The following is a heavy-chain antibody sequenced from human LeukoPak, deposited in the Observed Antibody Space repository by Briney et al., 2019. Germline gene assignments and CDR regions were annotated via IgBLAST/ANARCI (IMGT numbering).Heavy chain of an antibody. D-gene: IGHD3-10*01. CDR3: ARDYGSGSYPRIYFEY. J-gene: IGHJ4*02. CDR2: ISYDGTNK. CDR1: EFTFSSYA. Sequence: PGGSLRLSCAASEFTFSSYAMYRVRQAPDQGLEWVALISYDGTNKYYADSVKGRFTISRDNSKNTLYLQMNSLRGEDTAVYYCARDYGSGSYPRIYFEYWGQGTLVTVSS. V-gene: IGHV3-30*04.